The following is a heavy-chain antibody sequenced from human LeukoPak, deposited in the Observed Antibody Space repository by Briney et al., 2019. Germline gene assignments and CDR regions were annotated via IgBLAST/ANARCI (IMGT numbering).Heavy chain of an antibody. J-gene: IGHJ4*02. CDR1: GFTFSNYA. D-gene: IGHD3-22*01. V-gene: IGHV3-30*04. CDR2: ISYGGSNK. CDR3: AREGGDYDSSGYLDY. Sequence: PGRSLRLSCAASGFTFSNYAMHWVRQAPGKGLEWVAVISYGGSNKYYTDSVKGRFTISGDSSKNTLYLQMNSLRPEDTAVYYCAREGGDYDSSGYLDYWGQGTLVTVSS.